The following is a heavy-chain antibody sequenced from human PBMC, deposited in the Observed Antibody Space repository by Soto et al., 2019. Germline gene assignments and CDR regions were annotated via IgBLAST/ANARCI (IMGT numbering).Heavy chain of an antibody. CDR3: AKDKLWDDSSGYYYGSAFDI. J-gene: IGHJ3*02. CDR1: GCTFSSYA. Sequence: GGSRRLSCAASGCTFSSYAMSWVRQAPGKGLEWVSAISGSGGSTYYADSVKGRFTISRDNSKNTLYLQMNSLRAEDTAVYYCAKDKLWDDSSGYYYGSAFDIWGQGTMVTVSS. D-gene: IGHD3-22*01. V-gene: IGHV3-23*01. CDR2: ISGSGGST.